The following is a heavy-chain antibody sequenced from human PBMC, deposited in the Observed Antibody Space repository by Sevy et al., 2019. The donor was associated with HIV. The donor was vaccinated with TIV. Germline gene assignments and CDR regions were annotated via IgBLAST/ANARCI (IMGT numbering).Heavy chain of an antibody. CDR2: IIPIFGTA. V-gene: IGHV1-69*06. J-gene: IGHJ4*02. CDR1: GGTFSSYA. Sequence: ASVKVSGKASGGTFSSYAISWVRQAPGQGLEWMGGIIPIFGTANYAQKFQGRVTITADKSTSTAYMELSSLRSEDTDVYYCARESYYFDYWGQGTLLTVSS. CDR3: ARESYYFDY.